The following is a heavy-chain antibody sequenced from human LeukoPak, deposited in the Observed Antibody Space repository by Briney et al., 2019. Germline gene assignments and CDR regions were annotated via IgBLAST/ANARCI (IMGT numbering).Heavy chain of an antibody. CDR2: IYYSGST. CDR3: AREGGIAAPNWFDP. Sequence: SETLSLACTVSGGSISSYYWSWIRQPPGKGLEWIGYIYYSGSTNYNPSLKSRVTISVDTSKNQFSLKLSSVTAADTAVYYCAREGGIAAPNWFDPWGQGTLVTVSS. J-gene: IGHJ5*02. D-gene: IGHD6-25*01. V-gene: IGHV4-59*01. CDR1: GGSISSYY.